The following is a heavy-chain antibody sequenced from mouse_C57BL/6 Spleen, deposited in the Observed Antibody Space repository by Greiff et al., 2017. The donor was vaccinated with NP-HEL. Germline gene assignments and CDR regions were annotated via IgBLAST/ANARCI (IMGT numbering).Heavy chain of an antibody. CDR3: VNWDAYFDV. CDR2: IDPANGNT. V-gene: IGHV14-3*01. CDR1: GFNIQNTY. D-gene: IGHD4-1*02. Sequence: EVQLQQSVAELVRPGASVKLSCTASGFNIQNTYMHWVKQRPEQGLEWIGRIDPANGNTKYAPKFQGKATITADTSSNTAYLQLSSLTSEDTAIYYCVNWDAYFDVWGTGTTVTVSS. J-gene: IGHJ1*03.